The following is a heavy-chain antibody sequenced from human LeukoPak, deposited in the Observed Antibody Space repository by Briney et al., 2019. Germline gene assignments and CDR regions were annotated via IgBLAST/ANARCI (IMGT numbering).Heavy chain of an antibody. Sequence: PGGSLRLSCAASGFTFSTYSMIWVRQAPGKGLEWVSYISSTSSYIYYADSVKVRFTISRDNAKNSLYLPMNSLRAEDTAVFYCARAPRGSGSYSDYWGQGTLVTVSS. V-gene: IGHV3-21*01. D-gene: IGHD1-26*01. CDR1: GFTFSTYS. CDR3: ARAPRGSGSYSDY. CDR2: ISSTSSYI. J-gene: IGHJ4*02.